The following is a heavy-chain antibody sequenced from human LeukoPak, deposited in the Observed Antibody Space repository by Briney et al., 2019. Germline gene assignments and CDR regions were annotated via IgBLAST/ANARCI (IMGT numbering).Heavy chain of an antibody. CDR3: ASKIVGTTALDY. Sequence: ASVKVSCKASGGTFSSYAISWVRQAPGQGLEWMGGIIPIFGTANYAQKFQGRVTITADESTSTAYREVSSLRSEDTAVYYCASKIVGTTALDYWGQGTLVTVSS. D-gene: IGHD1-26*01. CDR2: IIPIFGTA. V-gene: IGHV1-69*01. J-gene: IGHJ4*02. CDR1: GGTFSSYA.